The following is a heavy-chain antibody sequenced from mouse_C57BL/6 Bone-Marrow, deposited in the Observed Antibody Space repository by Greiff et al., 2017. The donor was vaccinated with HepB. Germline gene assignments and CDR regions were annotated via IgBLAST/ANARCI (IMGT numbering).Heavy chain of an antibody. J-gene: IGHJ3*01. CDR2: ISSGGSYT. CDR1: GFTFSSYG. V-gene: IGHV5-6*01. Sequence: EVQRVESGGDLVKPGGSLKLSCAASGFTFSSYGMSWVRQTPDKRLEWVATISSGGSYTYYPDSVKGRFTISRDNAKNTLYLQMSSLKSEDTAMYYCARHLYYYGSSQFAYWGQGTLVTVSA. CDR3: ARHLYYYGSSQFAY. D-gene: IGHD1-1*01.